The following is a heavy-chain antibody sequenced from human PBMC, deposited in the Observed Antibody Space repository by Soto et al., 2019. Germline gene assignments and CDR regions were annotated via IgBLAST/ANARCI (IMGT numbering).Heavy chain of an antibody. D-gene: IGHD5-18*01. CDR3: ATESGSTYGYFDH. Sequence: KLSETLSLTCTVSGGSVTSDEDYWTWIRQSPGKGLELIGYISNSGSTGYNPSLKPRLSMSVDRSKNQFTLGLTSVTAADTAVYFCATESGSTYGYFDHWGQGTQVTVSS. J-gene: IGHJ4*02. CDR2: ISNSGST. V-gene: IGHV4-30-4*01. CDR1: GGSVTSDEDY.